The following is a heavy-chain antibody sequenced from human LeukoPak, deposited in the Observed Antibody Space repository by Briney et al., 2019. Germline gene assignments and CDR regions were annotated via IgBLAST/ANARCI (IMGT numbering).Heavy chain of an antibody. D-gene: IGHD6-13*01. CDR3: ARIAAAGTCFDY. CDR1: GYTFTSYG. Sequence: ASVNVSCKASGYTFTSYGISWVRQAPGQGLEWMGWISAYNGNTNYAQKLQGRVTMTTDTSTSTAYVELRSLRSDDTAVYYCARIAAAGTCFDYWGQGTLVTVSS. V-gene: IGHV1-18*01. J-gene: IGHJ4*02. CDR2: ISAYNGNT.